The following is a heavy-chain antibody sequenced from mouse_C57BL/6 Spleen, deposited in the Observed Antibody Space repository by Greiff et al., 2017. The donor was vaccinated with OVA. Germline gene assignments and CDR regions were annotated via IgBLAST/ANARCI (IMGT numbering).Heavy chain of an antibody. D-gene: IGHD3-2*02. Sequence: QVQLKQSGAELVKPGASVKISCKASGYAFSSYWMNWVKQRPGKGLEWIGQIYPGDGDTNYNGKFKGKATLTADKSSSTAYMQLSSLTSEDSAVYFCARWWSSGYFDYWGQGTTLTVSS. CDR1: GYAFSSYW. V-gene: IGHV1-80*01. J-gene: IGHJ2*01. CDR3: ARWWSSGYFDY. CDR2: IYPGDGDT.